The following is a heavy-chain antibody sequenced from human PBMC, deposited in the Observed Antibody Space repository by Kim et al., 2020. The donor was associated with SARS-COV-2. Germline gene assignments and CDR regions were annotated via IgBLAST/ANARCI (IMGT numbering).Heavy chain of an antibody. V-gene: IGHV1-8*01. Sequence: ASVKVSCKASGYTFTSYDINWVRQATGQGLEWMGWMNPNSGNTGYAQKFQGRVTMTRNTSISTAYMELSSLRSEDTALFYCARAVTHYDFWSGYSGAAFEIWGQGTMVTVSS. CDR2: MNPNSGNT. J-gene: IGHJ3*02. CDR3: ARAVTHYDFWSGYSGAAFEI. D-gene: IGHD3-3*01. CDR1: GYTFTSYD.